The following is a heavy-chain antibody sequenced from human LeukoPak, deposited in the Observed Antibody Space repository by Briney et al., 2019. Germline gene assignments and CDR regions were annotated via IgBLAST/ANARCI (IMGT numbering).Heavy chain of an antibody. CDR2: VNPNSSGT. CDR3: AGAAGGAASDY. V-gene: IGHV1-2*02. J-gene: IGHJ4*02. Sequence: ASVKVSCKASGYTFTGYYIHWVRQAPGQGVEWMGWVNPNSSGTNYAQKFQGSVTFTRDTSISTAYMELSGLISDDTAVEYCAGAAGGAASDYWGQGTLVTVSS. CDR1: GYTFTGYY. D-gene: IGHD6-25*01.